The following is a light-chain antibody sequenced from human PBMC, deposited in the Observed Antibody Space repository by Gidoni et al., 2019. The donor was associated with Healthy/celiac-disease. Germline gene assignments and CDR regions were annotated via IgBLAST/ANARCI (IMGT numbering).Light chain of an antibody. V-gene: IGLV3-19*01. CDR3: NSPDTRANCVV. CDR2: AKN. Sequence: WYQQKPGQAPVLVIYAKNNRPSGIPDRFSGSSTGETAALTITGAQARDEADFGCNSPDTRANCVVFGAGTKLTVL. J-gene: IGLJ2*01.